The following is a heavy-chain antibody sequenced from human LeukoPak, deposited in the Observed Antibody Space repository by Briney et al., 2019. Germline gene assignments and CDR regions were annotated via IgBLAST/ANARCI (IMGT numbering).Heavy chain of an antibody. Sequence: SETLSLTCTVSGGSISSYYWSWIRQPPGKGLEWIGYIYYSGSTNYNPSLKSRATISVDTSKNQFSLKLSSVTAADTAVYYCARESGYSSGWYSLVDYWGQGTLVTVSS. CDR3: ARESGYSSGWYSLVDY. D-gene: IGHD6-19*01. CDR1: GGSISSYY. V-gene: IGHV4-59*01. CDR2: IYYSGST. J-gene: IGHJ4*02.